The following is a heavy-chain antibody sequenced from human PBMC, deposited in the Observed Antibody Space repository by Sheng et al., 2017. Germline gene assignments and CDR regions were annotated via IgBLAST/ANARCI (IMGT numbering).Heavy chain of an antibody. D-gene: IGHD3-3*01. Sequence: EVQLVESGGGLVQPGGSLRLSCAASGFTFSSYWMHWVRQAPGKGLVWVSRINSDGSSTSYADSVKGRFTISRDNAKNTLYLQMNSLRAEDTAVYYCARDGRGGSGFWSGSFDPWGQGTLVTVSS. CDR1: GFTFSSYW. J-gene: IGHJ5*02. CDR3: ARDGRGGSGFWSGSFDP. V-gene: IGHV3-74*01. CDR2: INSDGSST.